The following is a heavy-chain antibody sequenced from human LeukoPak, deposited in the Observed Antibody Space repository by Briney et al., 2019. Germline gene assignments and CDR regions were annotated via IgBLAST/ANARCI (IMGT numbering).Heavy chain of an antibody. CDR1: GGSINTYF. CDR3: ARGSAYYNY. Sequence: SETLSLTCTVSGGSINTYFRSWIRQPPGKGLEWIGYISSGGSTNYNPSLKSRVTISVDTSKNQFSLKLSSVTAADTAVYYCARGSAYYNYWGQGTLVPVSS. CDR2: ISSGGST. J-gene: IGHJ4*02. V-gene: IGHV4-59*01. D-gene: IGHD3-3*01.